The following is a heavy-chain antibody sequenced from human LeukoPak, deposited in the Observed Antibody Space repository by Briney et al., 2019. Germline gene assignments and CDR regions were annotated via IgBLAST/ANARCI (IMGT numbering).Heavy chain of an antibody. Sequence: GGSLRLSCVVSGFTFSSYTMNWVRQAPGKGLEWVSAFSTSSDYKYYADSVKGGFTISRDYAKNCLFLQMKSLRAEDTAVYHFARKDTILDFYLYLQLWGRSPPVTVPS. CDR2: FSTSSDYK. CDR1: GFTFSSYT. D-gene: IGHD2/OR15-2a*01. J-gene: IGHJ2*01. V-gene: IGHV3-21*01. CDR3: ARKDTILDFYLYLQL.